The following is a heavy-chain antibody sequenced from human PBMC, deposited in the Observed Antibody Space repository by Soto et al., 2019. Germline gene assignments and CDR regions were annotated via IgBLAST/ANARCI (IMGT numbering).Heavy chain of an antibody. V-gene: IGHV4-34*01. D-gene: IGHD2-21*01. CDR1: GWSLSYYF. CDR2: INHLGSI. CDR3: ARGGISHWAYFYYMDV. J-gene: IGHJ6*03. Sequence: QVQFQQWGAGLLKPLGTLALTCVVSGWSLSYYFWSWIRQAPGMAVEWIGEINHLGSINYNPSLKSRVTMSVDTSKNQFSLTLNSVTAADTATYYCARGGISHWAYFYYMDVWDRGTTVTVSS.